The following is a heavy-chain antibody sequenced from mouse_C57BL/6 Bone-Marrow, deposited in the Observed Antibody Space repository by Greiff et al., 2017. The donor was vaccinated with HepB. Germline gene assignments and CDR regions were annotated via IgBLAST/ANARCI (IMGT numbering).Heavy chain of an antibody. CDR2: ISSGSSTI. V-gene: IGHV5-17*01. D-gene: IGHD2-1*01. CDR3: ARNYVPLYYFDY. J-gene: IGHJ2*01. Sequence: EVQGVESGGGLVKPGGSLKLSCAASGFTFSDYGMHWVRQAPEKGLEWVAYISSGSSTIYYADTVEGRFTISRDNAKNTLFLQMTSLRSEDTAMYYCARNYVPLYYFDYWGQGTTLTVSS. CDR1: GFTFSDYG.